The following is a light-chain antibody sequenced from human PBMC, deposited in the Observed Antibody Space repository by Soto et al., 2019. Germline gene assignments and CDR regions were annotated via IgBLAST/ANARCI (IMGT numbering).Light chain of an antibody. CDR1: SSNIGNNY. CDR3: GTWDIRLNINWM. Sequence: QSALTQPPSVSAAPGQTVTISCSGSSSNIGNNYVSWYQHLPGTAPRLLIFENNKRPSGIPDRFSGSKSGASATLAITGLQTGDEADYYCGTWDIRLNINWMFGGGTQLTVL. V-gene: IGLV1-51*02. CDR2: ENN. J-gene: IGLJ7*01.